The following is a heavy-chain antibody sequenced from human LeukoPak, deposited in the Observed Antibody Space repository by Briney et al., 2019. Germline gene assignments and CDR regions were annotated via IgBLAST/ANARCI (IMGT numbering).Heavy chain of an antibody. CDR1: GFTFSNTW. CDR2: IRSKTDGGTT. Sequence: PGGSLRLSCAASGFTFSNTWMTWVRQAPGKGLEWVGRIRSKTDGGTTDYAAPVKGRFTISRDDSENTLYLQMNSLTTEDTAIYYCTRYDSNWSFDYWGQGTLVTVSS. CDR3: TRYDSNWSFDY. D-gene: IGHD6-13*01. J-gene: IGHJ4*02. V-gene: IGHV3-15*01.